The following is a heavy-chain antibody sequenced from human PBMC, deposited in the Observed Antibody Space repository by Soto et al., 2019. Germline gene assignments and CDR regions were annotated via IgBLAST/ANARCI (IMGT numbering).Heavy chain of an antibody. V-gene: IGHV1-18*01. D-gene: IGHD6-19*01. CDR3: ARNRYSSGWYDSSDY. CDR2: ISANNGNT. Sequence: ASVKLSCKASGYTFTRYGISWVRQAPGQGLEWMGWISANNGNTNYAQKFQGRVTMTTDTSTSTAYMELRSLRSDDTAVYYCARNRYSSGWYDSSDYWGQGTLVTVSS. J-gene: IGHJ4*02. CDR1: GYTFTRYG.